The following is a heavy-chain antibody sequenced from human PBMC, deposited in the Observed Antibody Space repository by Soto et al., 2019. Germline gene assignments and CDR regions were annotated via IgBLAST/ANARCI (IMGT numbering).Heavy chain of an antibody. CDR3: AKSNTYCSGGSCSEYFQH. Sequence: HPGGSLRLSCAASGFTFSSYAVSWVRQAPGKGLEWVSAISGSGGSTYYADSVKGRFTISRDNSKNTLYLQMNSLRAEDTAVYCCAKSNTYCSGGSCSEYFQHWGQGTLVTVSS. J-gene: IGHJ1*01. V-gene: IGHV3-23*01. D-gene: IGHD2-15*01. CDR2: ISGSGGST. CDR1: GFTFSSYA.